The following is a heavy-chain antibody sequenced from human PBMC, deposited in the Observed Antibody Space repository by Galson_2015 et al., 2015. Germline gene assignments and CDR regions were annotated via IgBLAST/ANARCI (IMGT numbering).Heavy chain of an antibody. CDR3: ARGPGIAVAGTNSYYFDY. V-gene: IGHV4-59*01. D-gene: IGHD6-19*01. CDR2: IYYSGST. J-gene: IGHJ4*02. Sequence: ETLSLTCTVSGGSISSYYWSWIRQPPGKGLEWIGNIYYSGSTHYNPSLKSRVTISIDTSKNQFSLKLSSVTAADTAVYYCARGPGIAVAGTNSYYFDYWGQGTLVTVSS. CDR1: GGSISSYY.